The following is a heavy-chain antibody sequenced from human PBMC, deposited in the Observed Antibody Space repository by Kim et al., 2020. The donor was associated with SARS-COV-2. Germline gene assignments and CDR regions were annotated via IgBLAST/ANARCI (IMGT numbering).Heavy chain of an antibody. Sequence: SETLSLTCTVSGGSIGNSFWSWIRQSPGKGLEWIGYIYHTGSTTYNPSFKNQATLSVDTSKSQFYLRLASVTAADTAVYYCARGGWLRTDWVDPWGQGTLVTVSS. V-gene: IGHV4-59*01. CDR3: ARGGWLRTDWVDP. J-gene: IGHJ5*02. CDR2: IYHTGST. CDR1: GGSIGNSF. D-gene: IGHD5-18*01.